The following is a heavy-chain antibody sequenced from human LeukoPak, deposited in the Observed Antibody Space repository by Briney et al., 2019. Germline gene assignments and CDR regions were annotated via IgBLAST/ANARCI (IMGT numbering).Heavy chain of an antibody. CDR2: IYHSGST. J-gene: IGHJ4*02. D-gene: IGHD4-23*01. CDR3: ATPPPXGGHSFDY. V-gene: IGHV4-38-2*01. Sequence: SETLSLTCAVSGYSISSGYYWGWIRQPPGKGLEWIGSIYHSGSTYYNPSLKSRVIISVDTSKNQFSLNLFSVTAADMAVYYXATPPPXGGHSFDYWGQGTLVTVSS. CDR1: GYSISSGYY.